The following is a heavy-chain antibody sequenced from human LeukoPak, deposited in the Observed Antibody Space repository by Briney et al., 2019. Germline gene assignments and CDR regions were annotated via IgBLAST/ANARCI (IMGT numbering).Heavy chain of an antibody. Sequence: GGSLRVSCAASGFTFSSWSMNWVRQAPGKGLEWVSSISSGSDYIYYADSVKGRFTISRDNAKNSLYLQMNSLRAEDTAVYYCARVDWEGSGSYYFDYWGQGTLVTVSS. D-gene: IGHD3-10*01. CDR3: ARVDWEGSGSYYFDY. CDR2: ISSGSDYI. V-gene: IGHV3-21*01. CDR1: GFTFSSWS. J-gene: IGHJ4*02.